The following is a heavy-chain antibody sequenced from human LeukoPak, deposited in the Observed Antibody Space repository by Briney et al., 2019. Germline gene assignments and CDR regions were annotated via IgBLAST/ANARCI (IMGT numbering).Heavy chain of an antibody. CDR3: ARGGVDAVAGKGGSDY. CDR1: GGSFSGYY. Sequence: SETLSLTCAVYGGSFSGYYWSWIRQPPGKGLEWIGEINHSGSTNYNPSLKSRVTISVDTSKNQFSLKLSSVTAADTAVYYCARGGVDAVAGKGGSDYWGQGTLVTVSS. J-gene: IGHJ4*02. V-gene: IGHV4-34*01. CDR2: INHSGST. D-gene: IGHD6-19*01.